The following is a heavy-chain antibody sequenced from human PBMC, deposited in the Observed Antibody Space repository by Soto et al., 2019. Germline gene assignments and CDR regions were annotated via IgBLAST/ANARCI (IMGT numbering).Heavy chain of an antibody. J-gene: IGHJ4*02. V-gene: IGHV1-18*01. D-gene: IGHD3-9*01. CDR2: ISAYNGIT. CDR1: GYTFTSYG. Sequence: ASVKVSCKASGYTFTSYGISWVRQAPGQGLEWMGWISAYNGITKYAQKLQGRVTMTTDTSTSTAYMELRSLRSDDTAVYYCARDLSIFLFDYWGQGTLVTVSS. CDR3: ARDLSIFLFDY.